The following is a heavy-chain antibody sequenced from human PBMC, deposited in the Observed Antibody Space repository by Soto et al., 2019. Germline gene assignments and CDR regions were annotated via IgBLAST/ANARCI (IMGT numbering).Heavy chain of an antibody. V-gene: IGHV1-18*04. CDR3: ARDVGVGSGWFHDAFDI. CDR2: ISAYNGNT. J-gene: IGHJ3*02. D-gene: IGHD6-19*01. CDR1: GYTFTSYG. Sequence: GASVKVSCKASGYTFTSYGISWVRQAPGQGLEWMGWISAYNGNTNYAQKLQGRVTMTTDTSTSTAYMELRSLRSDDTAVYYCARDVGVGSGWFHDAFDIWGQGTMVTVSS.